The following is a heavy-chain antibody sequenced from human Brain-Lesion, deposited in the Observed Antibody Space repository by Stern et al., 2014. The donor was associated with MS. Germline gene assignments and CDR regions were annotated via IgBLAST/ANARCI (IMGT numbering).Heavy chain of an antibody. CDR3: AREESGWTTLISYFDY. CDR1: GGSINGGNYY. Sequence: QLQLQESGPGLVKPSQTLSLTCTVSGGSINGGNYYWTWIRQPAGKGLEWIGRIYTSGSTNFNPSLESRVTISVDTSTNQFSLKLSSVTAADTAVYYCAREESGWTTLISYFDYWGQGTLVTVSS. D-gene: IGHD3-22*01. V-gene: IGHV4-61*02. CDR2: IYTSGST. J-gene: IGHJ4*02.